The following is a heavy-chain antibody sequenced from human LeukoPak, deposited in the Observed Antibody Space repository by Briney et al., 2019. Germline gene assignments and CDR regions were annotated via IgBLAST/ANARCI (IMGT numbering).Heavy chain of an antibody. Sequence: YPGGSLRLSCAASGFTFSSYSMNWVRQAPGKGLEWVSSVSSSSSYIYYADSVKGRFTISRDNAKNSLYLQMNSLRAEDTAVYYCARDPPQQGVYYYYMDVWGKGTTVTVSS. D-gene: IGHD6-13*01. CDR3: ARDPPQQGVYYYYMDV. CDR2: VSSSSSYI. CDR1: GFTFSSYS. V-gene: IGHV3-21*01. J-gene: IGHJ6*03.